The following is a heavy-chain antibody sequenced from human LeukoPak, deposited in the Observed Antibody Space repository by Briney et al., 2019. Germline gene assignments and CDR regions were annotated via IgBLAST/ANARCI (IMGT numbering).Heavy chain of an antibody. V-gene: IGHV1-8*01. Sequence: ASVKVSCKASGYTFTDYDINWVRQAPGQGPEWLGWMNPNSGDTGYVQKFQGRVTMTRDTSIRTAYMELTSLRSEDTAVYYCARSRGGGGVSFDYWGQGTLVAVSS. CDR2: MNPNSGDT. D-gene: IGHD3-16*01. CDR1: GYTFTDYD. J-gene: IGHJ4*02. CDR3: ARSRGGGGVSFDY.